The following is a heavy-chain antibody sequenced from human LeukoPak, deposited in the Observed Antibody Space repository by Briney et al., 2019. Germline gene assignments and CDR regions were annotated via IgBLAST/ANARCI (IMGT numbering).Heavy chain of an antibody. CDR2: IKQDGSEK. V-gene: IGHV3-7*05. D-gene: IGHD6-13*01. Sequence: GGSLRLSCAAYGFTFRSYWMNWVRQAPGKGLEWVANIKQDGSEKYYVDSVKGRFTISRDNAKSSMYLQMNSLRAEDTAVYYCARDVGLAAGGMMDALDIWGQGTMVTVSS. J-gene: IGHJ3*02. CDR1: GFTFRSYW. CDR3: ARDVGLAAGGMMDALDI.